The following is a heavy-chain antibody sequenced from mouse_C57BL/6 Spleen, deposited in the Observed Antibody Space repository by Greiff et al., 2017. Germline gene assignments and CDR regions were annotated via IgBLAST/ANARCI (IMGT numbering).Heavy chain of an antibody. J-gene: IGHJ4*01. Sequence: EVKLMESGGGLVQPGGSLSLSCAASGFTFTDYYMSWVRQPPGKALEWLGFIRNKANGYTTEYSASVKGRFTISRDNSQSILYLQMNALRAEDSATYYCARLGDYEDYYAMDYWGQGTSVTVSS. V-gene: IGHV7-3*01. CDR3: ARLGDYEDYYAMDY. CDR2: IRNKANGYTT. CDR1: GFTFTDYY. D-gene: IGHD2-4*01.